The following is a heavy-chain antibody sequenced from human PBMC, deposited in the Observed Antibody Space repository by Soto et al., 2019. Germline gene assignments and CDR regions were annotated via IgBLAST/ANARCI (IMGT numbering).Heavy chain of an antibody. D-gene: IGHD2-2*01. J-gene: IGHJ6*02. CDR1: GFTFSSYG. CDR2: ISYDGSNK. V-gene: IGHV3-30*18. Sequence: GGSLRLSCAASGFTFSSYGMHWVRQAPGKGLEWVAVISYDGSNKYYADSVKGRFTISRDNSKNTLYLQMNSLRAEDTAVYYCAKDHQDIVVVPSGMDVWGQGTTVTVSS. CDR3: AKDHQDIVVVPSGMDV.